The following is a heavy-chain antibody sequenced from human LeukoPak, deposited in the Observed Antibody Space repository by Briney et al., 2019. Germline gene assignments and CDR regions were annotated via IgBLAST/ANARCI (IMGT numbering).Heavy chain of an antibody. CDR2: ITGSGSHT. D-gene: IGHD6-19*01. Sequence: QAGGSLRLSCADSGFTFSSYGMSWVRQAPGKGLEWVSTITGSGSHTYYADPVKGRFTISRDNSKNTLYLQRNSLRAEDTAIYYCAKPGYVTSGWFDFWGQGTLVTVSS. V-gene: IGHV3-23*01. J-gene: IGHJ4*02. CDR1: GFTFSSYG. CDR3: AKPGYVTSGWFDF.